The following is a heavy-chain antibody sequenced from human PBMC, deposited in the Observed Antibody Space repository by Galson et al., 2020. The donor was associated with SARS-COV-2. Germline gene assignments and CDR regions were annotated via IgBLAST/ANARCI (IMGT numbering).Heavy chain of an antibody. V-gene: IGHV3-30*18. CDR3: AKGVGGSYLEVFDY. J-gene: IGHJ4*02. D-gene: IGHD1-26*01. CDR2: ISYDGSNK. Sequence: QLGESLKISCAASGFTFSSYGMHWVRQAPGKGLEWVAVISYDGSNKYYADSVKGRFTISRDNSKNTLYLQMNSLRAEDTAVYYCAKGVGGSYLEVFDYWGQGTLVTVSS. CDR1: GFTFSSYG.